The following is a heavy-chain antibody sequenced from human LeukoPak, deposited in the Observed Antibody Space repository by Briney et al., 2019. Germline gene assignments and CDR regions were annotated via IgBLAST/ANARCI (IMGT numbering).Heavy chain of an antibody. CDR2: TYYRSKWYN. CDR1: GDSVSSAA. J-gene: IGHJ4*02. Sequence: SQTLSLTCAISGDSVSSAAWNWIRQSPSRGLEWLGRTYYRSKWYNDYAVSVKSRITINPDTSKNQFSLHLNSVTPEDTAVYYCVRDGEGGLDYFDYWGRGTLVTVSS. D-gene: IGHD3-16*01. CDR3: VRDGEGGLDYFDY. V-gene: IGHV6-1*01.